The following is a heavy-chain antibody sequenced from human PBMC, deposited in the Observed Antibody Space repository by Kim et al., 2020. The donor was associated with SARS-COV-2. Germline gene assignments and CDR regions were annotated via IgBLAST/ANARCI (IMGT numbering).Heavy chain of an antibody. J-gene: IGHJ6*02. Sequence: GASLKISCKASGYSFSSYWIGWVRQMPGKGLEWMGVVYPAESHIRYSPSFEGQVTISADKSANTAYLQWNSLKASDTAIYYCARAHASGTFYYYHFPMDIWGQGTTVIVS. CDR1: GYSFSSYW. CDR3: ARAHASGTFYYYHFPMDI. V-gene: IGHV5-51*01. CDR2: VYPAESHI. D-gene: IGHD1-7*01.